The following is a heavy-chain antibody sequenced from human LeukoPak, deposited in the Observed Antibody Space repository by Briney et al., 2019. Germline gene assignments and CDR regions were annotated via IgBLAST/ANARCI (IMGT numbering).Heavy chain of an antibody. CDR1: GFTFSSYW. J-gene: IGHJ3*02. Sequence: GGSLRLSCAASGFTFSSYWMTWVRQAPGKGLEWVANIKQDGSDKYYVDSVRGRFTISRDNAKNSLYLQMNSLRAEDTAVYYCARVATFVVVTASQRTDAFDIWGQGTMVTVSS. CDR3: ARVATFVVVTASQRTDAFDI. V-gene: IGHV3-7*01. CDR2: IKQDGSDK. D-gene: IGHD2-21*02.